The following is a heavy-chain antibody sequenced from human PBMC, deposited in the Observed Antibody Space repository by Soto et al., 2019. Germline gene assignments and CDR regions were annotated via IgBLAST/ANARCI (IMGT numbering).Heavy chain of an antibody. CDR3: ARDKFVRRHDAFDI. V-gene: IGHV4-31*03. Sequence: SETLSLTCTVSGGSISSGGYYWSWIRQHPGKGLEWIGYIYYSGSTYYNPSLKSRVTISVDTSKNQFSLKLSSVTAADTAVYYCARDKFVRRHDAFDIWGQGTMVTVSS. CDR1: GGSISSGGYY. J-gene: IGHJ3*02. CDR2: IYYSGST. D-gene: IGHD3-10*02.